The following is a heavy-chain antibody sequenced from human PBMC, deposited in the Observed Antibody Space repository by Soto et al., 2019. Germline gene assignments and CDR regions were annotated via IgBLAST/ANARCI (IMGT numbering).Heavy chain of an antibody. CDR2: IYYSGST. CDR1: GGSISSSSYY. D-gene: IGHD2-15*01. V-gene: IGHV4-39*01. Sequence: SETLSLTCTVSGGSISSSSYYWGWIRQPPGKGLEWIGSIYYSGSTYYNPSLKSRVTISVDTSKNQFSLKLSSVTAADTAVYYCARPPCSGGSCYRPSYYYYGMDVWGQGTTVTVSS. J-gene: IGHJ6*02. CDR3: ARPPCSGGSCYRPSYYYYGMDV.